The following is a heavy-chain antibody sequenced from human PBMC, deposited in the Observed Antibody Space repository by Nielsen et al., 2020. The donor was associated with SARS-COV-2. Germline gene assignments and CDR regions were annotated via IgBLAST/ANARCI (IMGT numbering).Heavy chain of an antibody. J-gene: IGHJ4*02. Sequence: GGSLRLSCAASGFTFDDYAMHWVRQAPGKGLEWVSGISWNSGSIGYADSVKGRFTISRDNAKNSLYLQMNSLRAEDTALYYCAKLPLGGIDDGRDYWGQGTLVTVSS. CDR2: ISWNSGSI. CDR3: AKLPLGGIDDGRDY. CDR1: GFTFDDYA. V-gene: IGHV3-9*01. D-gene: IGHD4-23*01.